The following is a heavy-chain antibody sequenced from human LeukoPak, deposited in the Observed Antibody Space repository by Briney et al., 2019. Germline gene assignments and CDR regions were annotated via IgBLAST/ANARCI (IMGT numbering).Heavy chain of an antibody. CDR1: GFTFSSYT. Sequence: PGGSLRLSCAASGFTFSSYTMNWVRQPPGKGLEWVSNIGTSSTTIYYADSVKGRFTISRDNSKNTLYLQMNSLRAEDTAVYYCAKIAVVAATALDYWGQGTLVTVSS. V-gene: IGHV3-48*01. D-gene: IGHD2-15*01. CDR3: AKIAVVAATALDY. CDR2: IGTSSTTI. J-gene: IGHJ4*02.